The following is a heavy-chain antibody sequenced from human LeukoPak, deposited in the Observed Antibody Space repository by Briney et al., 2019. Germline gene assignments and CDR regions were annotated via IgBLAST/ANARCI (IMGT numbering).Heavy chain of an antibody. J-gene: IGHJ1*01. D-gene: IGHD3-22*01. CDR2: IYPGDSDT. CDR3: ARAYYYDSSGYPSAEYFHF. CDR1: GYSFTSHW. V-gene: IGHV5-51*01. Sequence: GESLKISCKGSGYSFTSHWIGWVRQMPGKGLEWIGTIYPGDSDTRYSPSFQGQVTISADKSISTAYLQWSSLKASDTAMYFCARAYYYDSSGYPSAEYFHFWGQGTLVTVSS.